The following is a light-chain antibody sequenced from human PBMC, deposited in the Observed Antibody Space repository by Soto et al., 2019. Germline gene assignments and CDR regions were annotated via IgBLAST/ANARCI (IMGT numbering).Light chain of an antibody. CDR2: EVS. J-gene: IGLJ1*01. CDR3: SSYAGSNNFDV. CDR1: SXDVGGYNY. V-gene: IGLV2-8*01. Sequence: QSVLTQPPSASGSPGQSITISCTGTSXDVGGYNYVSWYQQHPGKAPKLMIYEVSKRPSGVPDRFSGSKSGNTASLTVSGLQAEDEADYYCSSYAGSNNFDVFGTGTKVTV.